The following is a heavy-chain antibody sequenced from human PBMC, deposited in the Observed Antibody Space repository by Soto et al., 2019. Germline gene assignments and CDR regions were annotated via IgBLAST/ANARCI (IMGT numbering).Heavy chain of an antibody. CDR1: GGSFSGYY. V-gene: IGHV4-34*01. Sequence: ETLSLTCAVYGGSFSGYYWSWIRQPPGKGLEWIGEINHSGSTNYNPSLKSRVTISVDTSKNQFSLKLSSVTAADTAVYYCARGDARRDGYDYWGQGTLVTVSS. J-gene: IGHJ4*02. CDR2: INHSGST. D-gene: IGHD5-12*01. CDR3: ARGDARRDGYDY.